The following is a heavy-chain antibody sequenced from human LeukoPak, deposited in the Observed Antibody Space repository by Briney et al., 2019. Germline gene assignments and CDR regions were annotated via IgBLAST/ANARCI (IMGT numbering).Heavy chain of an antibody. CDR1: GGTFSSYA. CDR3: ASLMRPRPGCSSTSCYSPFQH. J-gene: IGHJ1*01. Sequence: SVKVSCKASGGTFSSYAISWVRQAPGQGLEWMGGIIPIFGTANYAQKFQGRVTITADESTSTAYMELSSLRSEDTAVYYCASLMRPRPGCSSTSCYSPFQHWGQGTLVTVSS. V-gene: IGHV1-69*01. D-gene: IGHD2-2*02. CDR2: IIPIFGTA.